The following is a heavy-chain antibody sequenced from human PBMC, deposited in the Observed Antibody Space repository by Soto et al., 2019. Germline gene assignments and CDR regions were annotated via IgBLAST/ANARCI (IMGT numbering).Heavy chain of an antibody. V-gene: IGHV3-23*01. CDR1: GFTFISYA. D-gene: IGHD5-12*01. Sequence: TGGSLRLSCAASGFTFISYAMSWVRQAPGKGLEWVSAISGSGGSTYYADSVKGRFTISRDNSKNTLYLQMNSLRAEDTAVYYCAKDPDPIVATPIDYWGQGTLVTVSS. J-gene: IGHJ4*02. CDR3: AKDPDPIVATPIDY. CDR2: ISGSGGST.